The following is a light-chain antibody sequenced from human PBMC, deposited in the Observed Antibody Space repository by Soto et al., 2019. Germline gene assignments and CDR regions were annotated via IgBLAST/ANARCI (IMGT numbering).Light chain of an antibody. CDR1: QNVLYRSSNKSY. J-gene: IGKJ1*01. Sequence: DIVMTQSPDFLAVSLGERATITCKSSQNVLYRSSNKSYLAWYQQRPGQPPRLLLYWASTRESGVPDRFIGSGSETDFTLTISNLQSEDFAIYFCQKFNKWPWTFGQGTKVESK. CDR2: WAS. V-gene: IGKV4-1*01. CDR3: QKFNKWPWT.